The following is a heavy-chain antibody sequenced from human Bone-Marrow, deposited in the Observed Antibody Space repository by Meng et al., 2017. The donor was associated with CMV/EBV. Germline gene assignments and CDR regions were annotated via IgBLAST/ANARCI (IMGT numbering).Heavy chain of an antibody. D-gene: IGHD2-2*02. CDR1: GDTFTGYT. CDR2: INPILGIA. Sequence: SVKVSCKASGDTFTGYTMRWVRQAPGQGLEWMGWINPILGIANYAQKFQGRVTITADKSTSTAYMELSSLRSEDTAVYYCAREGRYCSSTSCYTAWDYYYYYGMDGWGQGTTVTVSS. CDR3: AREGRYCSSTSCYTAWDYYYYYGMDG. V-gene: IGHV1-69*10. J-gene: IGHJ6*02.